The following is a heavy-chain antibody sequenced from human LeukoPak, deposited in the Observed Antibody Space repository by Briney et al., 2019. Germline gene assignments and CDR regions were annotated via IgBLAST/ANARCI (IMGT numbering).Heavy chain of an antibody. D-gene: IGHD3-10*01. V-gene: IGHV1-8*01. Sequence: ASVKVSCKASGYTFTSYDINWVRQATGQGLEWMGWMNPNSGNTGYAQKFQGRVTMTRNTSISTAYMERSSLRSEDTAVYYCARAGSGSYRWANFGYWGQGTLVTVSS. CDR2: MNPNSGNT. CDR3: ARAGSGSYRWANFGY. CDR1: GYTFTSYD. J-gene: IGHJ4*02.